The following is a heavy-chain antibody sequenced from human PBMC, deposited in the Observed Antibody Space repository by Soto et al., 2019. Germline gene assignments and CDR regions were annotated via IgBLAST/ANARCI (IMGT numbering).Heavy chain of an antibody. J-gene: IGHJ5*02. V-gene: IGHV4-4*07. Sequence: SETLSLTCSVSGGSISSYYWSWIRQPAGKGLEWIGRIYTSGSTNYNPSLKSRVTISVDTSKNQFSLKLSSVNAADTAEYYCARDLVGTKSRYCSGASCYPEGWFFPWGQGTPVTVS. D-gene: IGHD2-15*01. CDR1: GGSISSYY. CDR3: ARDLVGTKSRYCSGASCYPEGWFFP. CDR2: IYTSGST.